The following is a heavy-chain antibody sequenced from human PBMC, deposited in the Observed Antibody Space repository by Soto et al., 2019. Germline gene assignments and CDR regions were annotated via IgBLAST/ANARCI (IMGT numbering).Heavy chain of an antibody. V-gene: IGHV3-23*01. CDR1: RFTFSSYG. D-gene: IGHD3-16*01. CDR2: ISRSGDGT. J-gene: IGHJ3*02. CDR3: AKAYQMGGAAISAFDI. Sequence: EVQLLESGGGLAQPGGSLRLSCVASRFTFSSYGMTWVRQAPGRGLEWVSIISRSGDGTYYADSVKGRFTISRDNSKNTLFLQMDTLRVEDTAEYDCAKAYQMGGAAISAFDIWGQGTMVTVSS.